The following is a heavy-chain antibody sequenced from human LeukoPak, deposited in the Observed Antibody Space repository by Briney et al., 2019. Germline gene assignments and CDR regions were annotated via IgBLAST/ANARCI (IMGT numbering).Heavy chain of an antibody. CDR1: GGSISSYY. CDR3: AGTYYGFWSGYYPHYYYYYMDV. V-gene: IGHV4-59*01. CDR2: IYYSGST. Sequence: PSETLSLTCTASGGSISSYYWSWIRQPPGKGLEWIGYIYYSGSTNYNPSLKSRVTISVDTSKNQFSLKLSSVTAADTAVYYCAGTYYGFWSGYYPHYYYYYMDVWGKGTTVTVSS. J-gene: IGHJ6*03. D-gene: IGHD3-3*01.